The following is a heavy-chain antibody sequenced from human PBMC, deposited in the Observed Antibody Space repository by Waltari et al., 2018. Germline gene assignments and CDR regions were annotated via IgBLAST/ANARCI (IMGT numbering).Heavy chain of an antibody. D-gene: IGHD3-22*01. CDR2: IYYSGST. CDR1: GGSISSYS. V-gene: IGHV4-59*01. CDR3: ARVLYYDSSVYAFDI. Sequence: QVQLQESGPGLVKPSETLSLTCTVSGGSISSYSWSWIRQPPGKGLEWIGYIYYSGSTNYNPSLKSRVTISVDTSKNQFSLKLSSVTAADTAVYYCARVLYYDSSVYAFDIWGQGTMVTVSS. J-gene: IGHJ3*02.